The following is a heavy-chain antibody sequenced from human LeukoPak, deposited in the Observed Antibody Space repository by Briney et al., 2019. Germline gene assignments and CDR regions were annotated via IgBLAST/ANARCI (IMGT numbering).Heavy chain of an antibody. Sequence: PSETLSLTCTVSGGSVSSGTYYWRWIRQPPGKGLEWIGYIYYSGSTNYNPSLKSRVTISVDTSKNQFSLQLNSVTPEDTAVYYCVRLVGGDIDYWGQGTLVTVSS. V-gene: IGHV4-61*01. D-gene: IGHD5-12*01. CDR3: VRLVGGDIDY. CDR1: GGSVSSGTYY. CDR2: IYYSGST. J-gene: IGHJ4*02.